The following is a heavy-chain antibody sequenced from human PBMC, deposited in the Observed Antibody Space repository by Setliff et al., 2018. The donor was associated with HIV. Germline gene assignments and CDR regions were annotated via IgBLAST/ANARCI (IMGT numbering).Heavy chain of an antibody. D-gene: IGHD2-8*01. V-gene: IGHV3-74*01. CDR2: ISPDGTKT. CDR3: ARDEFPYARDV. Sequence: PGGSLRLSCAASGFTFRAHWMLWFRQAPGKGLMWVSRISPDGTKTNHADSVKGRCTTSRDNSKNMFYLQMHNVRGEDTGFYYCARDEFPYARDVWGPGTLVTVSS. CDR1: GFTFRAHW. J-gene: IGHJ4*02.